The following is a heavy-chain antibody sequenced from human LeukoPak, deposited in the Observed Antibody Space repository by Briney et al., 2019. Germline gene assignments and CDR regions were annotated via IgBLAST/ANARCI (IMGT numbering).Heavy chain of an antibody. CDR2: IQQDGSEK. Sequence: GGSLRLSCAPSGFTFSSYWLSWVRQPPGKGLEWVANIQQDGSEKNYVDSVKGRFTISRDNGKNSLYLQMNSLRAEDTAVYYCARDRGYGFVKWGQGALVTVSS. V-gene: IGHV3-7*01. J-gene: IGHJ4*02. CDR1: GFTFSSYW. D-gene: IGHD5-18*01. CDR3: ARDRGYGFVK.